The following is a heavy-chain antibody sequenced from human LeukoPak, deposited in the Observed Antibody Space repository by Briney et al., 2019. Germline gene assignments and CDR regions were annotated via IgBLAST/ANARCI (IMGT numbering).Heavy chain of an antibody. D-gene: IGHD1-1*01. J-gene: IGHJ4*02. CDR1: GDSIGSNKW. Sequence: PSETPSLTCVVSGDSIGSNKWWTWVRQPPGKGLEWIGEIHHSGRLNYSPSLKSRVTISVDKSKNHFSLNLNSITPADTAIYYCARGGDWKFDYWGQGALVTVSS. V-gene: IGHV4/OR15-8*01. CDR3: ARGGDWKFDY. CDR2: IHHSGRL.